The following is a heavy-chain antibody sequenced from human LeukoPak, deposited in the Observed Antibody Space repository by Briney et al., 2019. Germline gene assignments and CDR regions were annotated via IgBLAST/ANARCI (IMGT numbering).Heavy chain of an antibody. V-gene: IGHV3-21*01. CDR1: GLTFTGYT. CDR3: ARDRGMVAFDY. D-gene: IGHD2-15*01. J-gene: IGHJ4*02. CDR2: ISSSGYI. Sequence: GGSLRLSCAASGLTFTGYTINWVRQAPGKGLEWVSSISSSGYISYADSVRGRFTISKDNAKNSVYLQINSLRAEDTAVYYCARDRGMVAFDYWGQGTLVTVSS.